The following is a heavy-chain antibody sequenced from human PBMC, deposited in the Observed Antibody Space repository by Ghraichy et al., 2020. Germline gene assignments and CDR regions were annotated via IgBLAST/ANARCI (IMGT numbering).Heavy chain of an antibody. J-gene: IGHJ5*02. V-gene: IGHV4-59*01. CDR1: GGLITNYY. CDR2: IYGSGST. Sequence: SETLSLTCTVSGGLITNYYWSCIRQPPGKELEWLGHIYGSGSTNYNPSLKSRVTISVDTSKTQLSLRLNSVTAADTAVYYCARGNWFDPWGQGTLVTVSS. CDR3: ARGNWFDP.